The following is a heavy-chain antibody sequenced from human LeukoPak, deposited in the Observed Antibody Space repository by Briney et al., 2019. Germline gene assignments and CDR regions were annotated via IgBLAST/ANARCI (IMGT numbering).Heavy chain of an antibody. Sequence: SETLSLTCTVSGYSISSGYYWGWIRQPPGKGLGWIGSIYHSGSTYYNPSLKSRVTISVDTSKNQFSLKLSSVTAADTAVYYCARVPMVRGVSFDPWGQGTLVTFSS. V-gene: IGHV4-38-2*02. CDR1: GYSISSGYY. D-gene: IGHD3-10*01. CDR2: IYHSGST. CDR3: ARVPMVRGVSFDP. J-gene: IGHJ5*02.